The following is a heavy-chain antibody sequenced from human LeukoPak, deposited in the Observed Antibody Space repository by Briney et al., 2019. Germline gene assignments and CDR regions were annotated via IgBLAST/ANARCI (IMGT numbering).Heavy chain of an antibody. V-gene: IGHV1-46*01. Sequence: ASVKVSCKASGYTFTSYYMHWVRQAPGQGLEWMGIINPSGGSTSYAQKFQGRVTTRDTSTSTVYMELSSLRSEDTAVYYCARDTLGYSSSWGQGTLVTVSS. CDR2: INPSGGST. CDR3: ARDTLGYSSS. CDR1: GYTFTSYY. J-gene: IGHJ4*02. D-gene: IGHD6-13*01.